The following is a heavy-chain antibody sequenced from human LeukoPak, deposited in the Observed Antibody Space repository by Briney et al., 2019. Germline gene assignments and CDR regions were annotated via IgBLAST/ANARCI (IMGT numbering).Heavy chain of an antibody. D-gene: IGHD3-10*01. Sequence: GGSLRLSCAASGFTFSSYAVSLGRQAPGKGLEWVSAISGSGGSTSYAESVKGRFPVPRDNYKNALYLQLNSLRPEDTAVFYCARASDGSGSFPEYWGQGTLVTVSS. CDR3: ARASDGSGSFPEY. CDR2: ISGSGGST. J-gene: IGHJ4*02. CDR1: GFTFSSYA. V-gene: IGHV3-23*01.